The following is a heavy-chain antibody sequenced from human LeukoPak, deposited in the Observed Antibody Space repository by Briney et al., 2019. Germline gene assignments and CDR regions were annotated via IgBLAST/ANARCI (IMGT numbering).Heavy chain of an antibody. J-gene: IGHJ3*02. CDR2: ISFDGSNK. CDR3: SSTSPGRDAFDI. CDR1: GFTFKRYA. Sequence: GGSLRLSCAASGFTFKRYAMHWVRQAPGKGLEWVAVISFDGSNKYYADSVKGRFTISRDNSKNTLHLQMSSLRAEDTAVYYCSSTSPGRDAFDIWGQGTMVTVSS. V-gene: IGHV3-30*04.